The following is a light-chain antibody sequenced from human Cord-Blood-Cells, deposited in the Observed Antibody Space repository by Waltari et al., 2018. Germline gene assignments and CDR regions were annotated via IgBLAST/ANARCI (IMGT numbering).Light chain of an antibody. CDR3: QQSYSTLYT. CDR1: QSISSY. CDR2: AAS. V-gene: IGKV1-39*01. J-gene: IGKJ2*01. Sequence: DIQMTQSPSSLSASVGDRVTITCRASQSISSYLNWYQQKPGKAPKLLIYAASSLQSGVPSRFSGSGSGTDFTLTISSLQPEDFATYYCQQSYSTLYTFGQGTKLEXK.